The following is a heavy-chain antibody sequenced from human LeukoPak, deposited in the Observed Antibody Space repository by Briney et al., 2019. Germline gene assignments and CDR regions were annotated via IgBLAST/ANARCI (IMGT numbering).Heavy chain of an antibody. V-gene: IGHV3-53*01. J-gene: IGHJ3*02. CDR3: ARGGSYLSAFDI. CDR1: GFTVSSNY. Sequence: AGESLRLSCAASGFTVSSNYMSWVRQAPGKGLEWVSIIYSGGSTFYADSVKGRFTISRDNSKNTLYLQMNSLRAEDTAVYYCARGGSYLSAFDIWGQGTMVTVSS. D-gene: IGHD1-26*01. CDR2: IYSGGST.